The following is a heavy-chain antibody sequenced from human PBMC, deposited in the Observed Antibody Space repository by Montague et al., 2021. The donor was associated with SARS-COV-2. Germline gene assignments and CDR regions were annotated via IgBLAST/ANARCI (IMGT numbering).Heavy chain of an antibody. CDR2: ITHSGNT. D-gene: IGHD3-3*01. CDR1: TDSFSGYY. Sequence: SETLSLTCAVYTDSFSGYYWSWIRQSPGKGLEWIGEITHSGNTNYNPSLQSRVTISVDKSKKQVSLKLRSLTAADTAVYYCARGADYDFWSGFLRYKWFGPWGQGTPVIVSS. CDR3: ARGADYDFWSGFLRYKWFGP. V-gene: IGHV4-34*01. J-gene: IGHJ5*02.